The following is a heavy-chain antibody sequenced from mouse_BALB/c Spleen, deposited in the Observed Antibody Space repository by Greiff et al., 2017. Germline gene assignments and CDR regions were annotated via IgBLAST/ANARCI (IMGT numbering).Heavy chain of an antibody. J-gene: IGHJ2*01. CDR3: ARGTATGNYFDY. V-gene: IGHV1-39*01. CDR1: GYSFTGYN. Sequence: EVQRVESGPELEKPGASVKISCKASGYSFTGYNMNWVKQSNGKSLEWIGNIDPYYGGTSYNQKFKGKATLTVDKSSSTAYMQLKSLTSEDSAVYYCARGTATGNYFDYWGQGTTLTVSS. D-gene: IGHD1-2*01. CDR2: IDPYYGGT.